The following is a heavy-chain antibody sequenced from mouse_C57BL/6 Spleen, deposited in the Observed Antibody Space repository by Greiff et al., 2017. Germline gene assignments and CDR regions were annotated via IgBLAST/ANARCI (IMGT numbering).Heavy chain of an antibody. J-gene: IGHJ1*03. CDR3: ARWGNDWYFDV. CDR1: GFTFTDYY. V-gene: IGHV7-3*01. Sequence: EVKVEESGGGLVQPGGSLSLSCAASGFTFTDYYMSWVRQPPGKALEWLGFIRNKANGYTTEYSASVKGRFTISRDNSQSILYLQMNALRAEDSATYYCARWGNDWYFDVWGTGTTVTVSS. CDR2: IRNKANGYTT.